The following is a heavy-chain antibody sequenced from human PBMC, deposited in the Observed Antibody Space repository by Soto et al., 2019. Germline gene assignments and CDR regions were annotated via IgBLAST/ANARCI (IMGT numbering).Heavy chain of an antibody. V-gene: IGHV1-18*01. CDR2: IRAYNGNT. CDR1: GYTFTSYG. Sequence: QVQLVQSGAEVKKPGASVKVSCKASGYTFTSYGISWVRQAPGQGLEWMGWIRAYNGNTNYAQELQGRVTMTTETSTSTAYMERGSLRSDDSAVYYCARDKGDGSGSYYGFWGQGTLVTVSS. CDR3: ARDKGDGSGSYYGF. D-gene: IGHD3-10*01. J-gene: IGHJ4*02.